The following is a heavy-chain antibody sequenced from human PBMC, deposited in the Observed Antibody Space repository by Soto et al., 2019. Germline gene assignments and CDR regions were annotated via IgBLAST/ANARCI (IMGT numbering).Heavy chain of an antibody. CDR1: GGTFSSYA. J-gene: IGHJ5*02. Sequence: QVQLVQSGAEVKKPGSSVKVSCKASGGTFSSYAISWVRQAPGQGLEWMGGIIPIFGTANYAQTFQGRVTITADESTSTAYMALSSLRSEDTAVYYCAREEQTTVTLGNWFDPWGQGTLVTVSS. CDR2: IIPIFGTA. V-gene: IGHV1-69*01. CDR3: AREEQTTVTLGNWFDP. D-gene: IGHD4-17*01.